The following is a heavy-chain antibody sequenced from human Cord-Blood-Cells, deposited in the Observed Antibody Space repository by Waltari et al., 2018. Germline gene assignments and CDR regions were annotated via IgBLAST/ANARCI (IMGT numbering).Heavy chain of an antibody. CDR3: ARDTGLGYYFDY. CDR1: GGSFSGSF. J-gene: IGHJ4*02. V-gene: IGHV4-34*01. CDR2: INHSGST. Sequence: QVQLQQWGAGLLTPSETLSLTCAGYGGSFSGSFWSWIRQPPGKGREWIGEINHSGSTNYNPSLKSRVTISVDTSKNQFSLKLSSVTAADTAVYYCARDTGLGYYFDYWGQGTLVTVSS. D-gene: IGHD6-19*01.